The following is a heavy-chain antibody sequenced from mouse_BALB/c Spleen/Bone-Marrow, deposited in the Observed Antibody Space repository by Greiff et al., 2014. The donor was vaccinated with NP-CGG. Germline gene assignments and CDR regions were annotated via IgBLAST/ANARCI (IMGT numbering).Heavy chain of an antibody. CDR1: GFNIKDYY. CDR2: IDPENGDT. CDR3: NARGDYDFDYFDY. Sequence: EVQLQQSGAELVRSGASVKLSCTASGFNIKDYYMHWVKQRPEQGLEWIGWIDPENGDTDYAPKFQGKATMTADTSSNTAYLQLSSLTSEDTAVYYCNARGDYDFDYFDYWGQGTTLTVSS. D-gene: IGHD2-4*01. V-gene: IGHV14-4*02. J-gene: IGHJ2*01.